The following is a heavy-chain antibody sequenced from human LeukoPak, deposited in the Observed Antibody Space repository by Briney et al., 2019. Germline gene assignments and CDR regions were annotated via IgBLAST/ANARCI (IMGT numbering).Heavy chain of an antibody. CDR3: ARDSSGWYHWFDP. D-gene: IGHD6-13*01. V-gene: IGHV3-48*03. Sequence: GGSLRPSCAASGFTFSSYEMNWVRQAPGKGLEWISYISTSSSTIYYADSVKGRFTISRDNAKNSLYLQMNSLRAEDTAVYYCARDSSGWYHWFDPWGQGTLVTVSS. CDR1: GFTFSSYE. CDR2: ISTSSSTI. J-gene: IGHJ5*02.